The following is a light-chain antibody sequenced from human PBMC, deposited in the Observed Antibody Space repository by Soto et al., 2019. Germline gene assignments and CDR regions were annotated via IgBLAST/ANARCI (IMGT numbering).Light chain of an antibody. V-gene: IGLV2-8*01. J-gene: IGLJ1*01. CDR2: EVN. Sequence: HFALHQPPCASGSSGQSVAISWTGTSSYVGAYNYVSWYQQYPGKAPKLMIYEVNKRPSGVPDRFSGSKSGNTASLTVSGLQAEDEADYYCSSYAGSSNVFGTGNKVTVL. CDR3: SSYAGSSNV. CDR1: SSYVGAYNY.